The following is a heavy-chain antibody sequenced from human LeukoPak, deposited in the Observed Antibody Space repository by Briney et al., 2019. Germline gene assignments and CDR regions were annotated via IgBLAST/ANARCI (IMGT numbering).Heavy chain of an antibody. V-gene: IGHV4-34*01. J-gene: IGHJ5*02. CDR2: INHSGST. CDR3: ARGGRYCSSTSCYRGWFDP. D-gene: IGHD2-2*01. CDR1: GGSFSGYY. Sequence: PSETLSLTCAVYGGSFSGYYWSWIRQPPGKGLEWIGEINHSGSTNYNPSLKSQVTISVDTSKNQFSLKLSSVTAADTAVYYCARGGRYCSSTSCYRGWFDPWGQGTLVTVSS.